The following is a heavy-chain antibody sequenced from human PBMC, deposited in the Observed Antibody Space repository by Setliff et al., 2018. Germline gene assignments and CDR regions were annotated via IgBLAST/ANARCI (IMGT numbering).Heavy chain of an antibody. CDR2: IIPMFRTP. CDR1: EGTFSNFA. D-gene: IGHD1-26*01. Sequence: SVKVSCKASEGTFSNFAISWVRQAPGQGFEWLGGIIPMFRTPEYAQKFQGRVTISADESRTAVYMELSSLRFDDTAVYYCARVQWEIAVKFHYNRMDVWGEGTQVTVSS. J-gene: IGHJ6*04. CDR3: ARVQWEIAVKFHYNRMDV. V-gene: IGHV1-69*13.